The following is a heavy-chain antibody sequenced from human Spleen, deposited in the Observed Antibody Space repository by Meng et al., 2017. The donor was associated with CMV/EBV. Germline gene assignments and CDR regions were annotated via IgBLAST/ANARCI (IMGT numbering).Heavy chain of an antibody. CDR1: GYTFTAYF. V-gene: IGHV1-2*02. J-gene: IGHJ4*02. CDR2: INPNSGGT. Sequence: ASVKVSCKTSGYTFTAYFIHWVRQAPGQGLEWMGWINPNSGGTNYAQRFQGRVTMTRDTSISTAYMELSRLRYDDTAVYYCARDSEWFGVANYFDYWGQGALVTVSS. D-gene: IGHD3-3*01. CDR3: ARDSEWFGVANYFDY.